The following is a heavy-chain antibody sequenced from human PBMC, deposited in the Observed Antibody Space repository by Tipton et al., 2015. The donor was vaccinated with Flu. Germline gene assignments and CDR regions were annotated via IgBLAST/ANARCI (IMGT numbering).Heavy chain of an antibody. Sequence: LRLSCAVSGVSTTSTLYYWSWIRQPAGKGLEWIGRAYSSGSTDYSPSLKSRVTISLDTSKNQFSLNLSSVTAADTAVYYCARKRTGRPFDIWGQGTMVTVS. V-gene: IGHV4-61*02. D-gene: IGHD3-10*01. CDR3: ARKRTGRPFDI. J-gene: IGHJ3*02. CDR1: GVSTTSTLYY. CDR2: AYSSGST.